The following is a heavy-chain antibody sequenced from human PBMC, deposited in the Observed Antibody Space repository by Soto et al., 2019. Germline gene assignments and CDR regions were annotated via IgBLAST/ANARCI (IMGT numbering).Heavy chain of an antibody. J-gene: IGHJ6*02. CDR3: AKVYYGSPGTTVTVNGMDV. CDR2: ISGSGGST. CDR1: GFTFSSYA. V-gene: IGHV3-23*01. Sequence: EVQLLESGGGLVQPGGSLRLSCAASGFTFSSYAMSWVRQAPGKGLEWVSAISGSGGSTYYADSVKGRFTISRDNSKNTLYLQMNSVRAEDPAVYYCAKVYYGSPGTTVTVNGMDVWGQGTTVTVSS. D-gene: IGHD4-17*01.